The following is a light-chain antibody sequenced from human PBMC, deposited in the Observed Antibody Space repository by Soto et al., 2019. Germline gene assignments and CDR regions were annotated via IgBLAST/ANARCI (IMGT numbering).Light chain of an antibody. CDR2: KAS. CDR3: QHYNSYSEA. CDR1: QTISSW. Sequence: DTQMTQSPSTLSESVRDRVTITCRASQTISSWLAWYQQKPGKAPKLLIYKASTLKSGGPSRFSGSGSGTEFTLTISSLQPDDFTPYYCQHYNSYSEAFGHGTKVDSK. V-gene: IGKV1-5*03. J-gene: IGKJ1*01.